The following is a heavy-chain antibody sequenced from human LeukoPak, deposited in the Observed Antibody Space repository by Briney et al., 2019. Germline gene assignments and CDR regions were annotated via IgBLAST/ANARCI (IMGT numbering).Heavy chain of an antibody. D-gene: IGHD3-10*01. J-gene: IGHJ5*02. CDR2: INPNSGGT. V-gene: IGHV1-2*02. CDR3: ARTSRLLWFGEGWFDP. Sequence: ASVKVSCKASGYTFTGYYMHWVRQAPGQGLEWMGWINPNSGGTNYAQKFQGRVTMTRDTSISTAYMELSRLRSDDTAVYYCARTSRLLWFGEGWFDPWGQGTLVTVSS. CDR1: GYTFTGYY.